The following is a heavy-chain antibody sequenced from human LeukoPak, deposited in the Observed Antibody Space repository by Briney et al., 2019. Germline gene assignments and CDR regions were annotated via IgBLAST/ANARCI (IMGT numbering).Heavy chain of an antibody. CDR1: GYSISSGYY. V-gene: IGHV4-38-2*02. D-gene: IGHD3-16*01. Sequence: SETLSLTCTVSGYSISSGYYWGWIRQPPGKGLEWIGSIYHSGSTYYNPSLRSRVTISVDTSKNQFSLTLTSVTAADTAVYFCARGWGGFDSWGQGTLVTVSS. CDR2: IYHSGST. J-gene: IGHJ5*01. CDR3: ARGWGGFDS.